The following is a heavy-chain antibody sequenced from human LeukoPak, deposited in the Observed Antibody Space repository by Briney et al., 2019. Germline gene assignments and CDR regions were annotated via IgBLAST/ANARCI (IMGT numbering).Heavy chain of an antibody. CDR3: ARDPRIYCTNGICRDDYFDN. J-gene: IGHJ4*02. D-gene: IGHD2-8*01. Sequence: GGSLRLSCAASGFSVRSNYMTWVRQAPGKGLEWASVIYSGGNTYYADSVKGRFTISRDNAKDSLFLQMNSLRAEDTAIYYCARDPRIYCTNGICRDDYFDNWGQGTLVTVSS. CDR2: IYSGGNT. CDR1: GFSVRSNY. V-gene: IGHV3-66*01.